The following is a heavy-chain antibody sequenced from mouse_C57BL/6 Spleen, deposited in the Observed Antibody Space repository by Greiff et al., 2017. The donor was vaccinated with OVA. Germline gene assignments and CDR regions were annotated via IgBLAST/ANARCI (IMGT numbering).Heavy chain of an antibody. J-gene: IGHJ3*01. D-gene: IGHD2-5*01. CDR1: GYTFTSYW. Sequence: VQLQQPGAELVKPGASVKLSCKASGYTFTSYWMHWVKQRPGQGLEWIGMIHPNSGSTNYNEKFKSKATLTVDKSSSTAYMQLSSLTSEDSAVYYCARSDSNRGFAYGGQGTLVTVAA. CDR3: ARSDSNRGFAY. CDR2: IHPNSGST. V-gene: IGHV1-64*01.